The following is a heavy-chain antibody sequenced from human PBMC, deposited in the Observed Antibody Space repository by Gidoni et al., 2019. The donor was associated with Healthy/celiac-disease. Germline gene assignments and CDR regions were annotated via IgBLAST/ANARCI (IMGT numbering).Heavy chain of an antibody. CDR2: IIPIFVTA. CDR3: ASGTVAYGSGIRIGDDY. D-gene: IGHD3-10*01. CDR1: GGTLSSDA. Sequence: HVQLVQSGAELTKPGSSVKVSCTASGGTLSSDAISWVRQAPGQGLEWLGGIIPIFVTATYAQKFQVRVTITADNSTSNAYMALSSLRSEDTAVYYCASGTVAYGSGIRIGDDYWGQGTLVTVSS. V-gene: IGHV1-69*06. J-gene: IGHJ4*02.